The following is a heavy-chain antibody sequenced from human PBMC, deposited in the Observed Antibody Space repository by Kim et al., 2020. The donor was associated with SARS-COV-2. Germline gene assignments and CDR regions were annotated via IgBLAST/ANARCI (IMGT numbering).Heavy chain of an antibody. CDR1: GGSISSSSYY. Sequence: SETLSLTCTVSGGSISSSSYYWGWIRQPPGKGLEWIGSIYYSGSTYYNPSLKSRVTISVDTSKNQFSLKLSSVTAADTAVYYCARHALRYFDWLLQRSRMVLLKPNWFDPWGQGTLVTVSS. CDR3: ARHALRYFDWLLQRSRMVLLKPNWFDP. V-gene: IGHV4-39*01. J-gene: IGHJ5*02. CDR2: IYYSGST. D-gene: IGHD3-9*01.